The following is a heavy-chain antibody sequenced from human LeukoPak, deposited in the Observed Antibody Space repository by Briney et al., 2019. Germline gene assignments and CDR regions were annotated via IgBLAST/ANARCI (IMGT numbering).Heavy chain of an antibody. CDR1: GYSFTNYW. Sequence: RGESLKISCKGSGYSFTNYWIGWVRQMPGKGLEWMGFIYPGESNIRYSPSFQGQVTISADRSITTAYLQWSSLKASDTAMYYCARHVTTVATGWFDPWGQGTLVTVSS. D-gene: IGHD4-17*01. V-gene: IGHV5-51*01. CDR3: ARHVTTVATGWFDP. CDR2: IYPGESNI. J-gene: IGHJ5*02.